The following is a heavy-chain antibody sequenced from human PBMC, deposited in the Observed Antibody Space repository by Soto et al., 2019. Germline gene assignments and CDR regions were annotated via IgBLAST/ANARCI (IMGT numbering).Heavy chain of an antibody. Sequence: QVQLQQWGAGLLKPSETLSLTCAVYGGSFSGYYWSWIRQPPGKGLEWIGEINHSGSTNYNPSLKSRVTISVDPAKNQFSLKLSSVTAADTAVYYCARGEMTYYYGSGSYYNVFWFDPWGQGTLVTVSS. CDR2: INHSGST. CDR3: ARGEMTYYYGSGSYYNVFWFDP. V-gene: IGHV4-34*01. J-gene: IGHJ5*02. CDR1: GGSFSGYY. D-gene: IGHD3-10*01.